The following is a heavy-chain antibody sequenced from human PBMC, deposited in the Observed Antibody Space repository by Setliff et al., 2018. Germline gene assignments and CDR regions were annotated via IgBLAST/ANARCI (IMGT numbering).Heavy chain of an antibody. J-gene: IGHJ6*03. D-gene: IGHD6-19*01. V-gene: IGHV4-61*09. Sequence: SETLSLTCTVSGDSISSRRNYWGWFRQPAGKELEWIGQIYTSWSTNYNPSLKSRVTISLDTSKNQVSLKLTSVTAADTAVYYCARASSGWYSAYYYYMDVWGKGTTVTVSS. CDR3: ARASSGWYSAYYYYMDV. CDR2: IYTSWST. CDR1: GDSISSRRNY.